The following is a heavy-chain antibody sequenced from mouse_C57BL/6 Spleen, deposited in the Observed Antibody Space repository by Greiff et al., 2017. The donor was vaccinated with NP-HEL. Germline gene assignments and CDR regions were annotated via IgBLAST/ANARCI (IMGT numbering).Heavy chain of an antibody. CDR2: ISSGSSTI. J-gene: IGHJ2*01. CDR3: ARNRLEGFDY. Sequence: EVKLVESGGGLVKPGGSLKLSCAASGFTFTDYGMHWVRQAPEKGLEWVAYISSGSSTIYYADTVKGRFTISRDNAKNTLFLQMTSLRSEDTAMYYCARNRLEGFDYWGQGTTLTVSS. CDR1: GFTFTDYG. D-gene: IGHD4-1*01. V-gene: IGHV5-17*01.